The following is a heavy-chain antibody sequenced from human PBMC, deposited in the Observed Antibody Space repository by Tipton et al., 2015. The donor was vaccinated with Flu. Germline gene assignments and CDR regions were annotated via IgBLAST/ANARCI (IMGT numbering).Heavy chain of an antibody. D-gene: IGHD2-21*01. Sequence: VQLVQSGGGLIQPGGSLRLSCEVSGFSVRSNHLSWVRRAPGTGLECVSVMYSGGGSYYADSVRGRFTISRDNSRDTVYLQMNSLRAEDTAVYYCARGPPGPSIRAYCFDIWGQGALVTVSS. V-gene: IGHV3-53*01. CDR3: ARGPPGPSIRAYCFDI. CDR2: MYSGGGS. CDR1: GFSVRSNH. J-gene: IGHJ4*02.